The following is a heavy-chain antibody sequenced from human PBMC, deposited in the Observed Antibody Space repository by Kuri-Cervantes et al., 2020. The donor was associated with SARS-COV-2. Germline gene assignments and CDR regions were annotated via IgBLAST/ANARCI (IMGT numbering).Heavy chain of an antibody. Sequence: SVKVSCKASGGTFSSYAISWVRQAPGQGLEWMGGNIPIFGTANYAQKFQGRVTITADESTSTAYMELSSLRSEDTAVYYCARGMSSGWHPGAEYFQHWGQGTLVTVSS. D-gene: IGHD6-19*01. CDR1: GGTFSSYA. J-gene: IGHJ1*01. CDR3: ARGMSSGWHPGAEYFQH. CDR2: NIPIFGTA. V-gene: IGHV1-69*13.